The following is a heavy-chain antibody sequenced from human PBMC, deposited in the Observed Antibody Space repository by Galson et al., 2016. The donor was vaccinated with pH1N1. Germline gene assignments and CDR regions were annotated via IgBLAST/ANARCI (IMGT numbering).Heavy chain of an antibody. D-gene: IGHD3-22*01. J-gene: IGHJ4*02. CDR2: ISHDGTVT. V-gene: IGHV3-30*18. CDR1: GFTFSSYG. Sequence: SLRLSCAASGFTFSSYGMQWVRQAPGKGLEWVAVISHDGTVTYYADSVKGRFTISRDSSKNTLSLQMNSLRAEDTAVYYCAKGMTVKTSENFDYWGQGTLVTVSS. CDR3: AKGMTVKTSENFDY.